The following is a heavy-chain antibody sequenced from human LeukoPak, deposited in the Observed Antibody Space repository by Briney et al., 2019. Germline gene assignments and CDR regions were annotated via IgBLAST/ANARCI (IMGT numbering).Heavy chain of an antibody. V-gene: IGHV3-23*01. CDR2: ISGSGGS. J-gene: IGHJ6*02. CDR1: GFTCSSYA. D-gene: IGHD6-13*01. CDR3: AKVRSSWPRPTYYGMDV. Sequence: GGSLRLSCAASGFTCSSYAMSWVRQAPGKGLEWVSGISGSGGSIGSVSGRFTISRDNSKNTLFLQMNSLRAEDTAVYYCAKVRSSWPRPTYYGMDVWGQGTTVTVSS.